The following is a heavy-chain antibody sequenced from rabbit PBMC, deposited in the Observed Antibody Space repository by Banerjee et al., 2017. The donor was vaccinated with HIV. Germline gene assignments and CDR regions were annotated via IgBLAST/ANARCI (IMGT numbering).Heavy chain of an antibody. CDR2: IYTGDSGTT. Sequence: QEQLEESGGDLVKPEGSLTLTCTASGFSFSNKYVMCWVRQAPGKGLELIGCIYTGDSGTTWYASWVKGRFTTSKTSSTTVTLQMTSLTAADTAIYSCARTDDSSGWTRLDLWGQGTLVTVS. CDR1: GFSFSNKYV. V-gene: IGHV1S45*01. J-gene: IGHJ3*01. CDR3: ARTDDSSGWTRLDL. D-gene: IGHD4-1*01.